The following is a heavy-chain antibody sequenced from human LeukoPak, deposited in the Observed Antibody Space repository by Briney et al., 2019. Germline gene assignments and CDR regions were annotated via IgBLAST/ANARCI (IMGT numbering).Heavy chain of an antibody. J-gene: IGHJ4*02. CDR1: GGSFSGYS. CDR2: FHRGGSA. CDR3: ARALDIYRSGLYADY. Sequence: SETLSLTCAVSGGSFSGYSWNWIRQPPGMWLAWIGEFHRGGSANYNPSLKSRVTISVDTSKSQFSLNLKSVTAADTAVYFCARALDIYRSGLYADYWGQGTLVTVSS. V-gene: IGHV4-34*01. D-gene: IGHD3-16*01.